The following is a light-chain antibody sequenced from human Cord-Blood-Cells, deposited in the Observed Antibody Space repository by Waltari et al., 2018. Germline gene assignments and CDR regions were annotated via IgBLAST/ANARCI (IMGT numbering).Light chain of an antibody. CDR1: ALPKQY. CDR2: EDS. V-gene: IGLV3-10*01. CDR3: YSTDSSGNHYVV. Sequence: SYELTQPPSVSVSPGQPARITCSGDALPKQYSYWYQQQSGQAPVLVIYEDSKRPYGIPERFSGSSSGTMATLTISGAQVEDEADYYCYSTDSSGNHYVVFGGGTKLTVL. J-gene: IGLJ2*01.